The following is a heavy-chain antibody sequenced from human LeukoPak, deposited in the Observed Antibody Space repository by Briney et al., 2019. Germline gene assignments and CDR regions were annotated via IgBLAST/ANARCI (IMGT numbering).Heavy chain of an antibody. CDR2: IYYSGST. CDR3: ARDMVRGVKALDP. Sequence: PSQTLSLTCTVSGGSISSGDYYWTWIRQPPGKGLEWIGYIYYSGSTYYCPSLKSRATISVDTSKNQFSLKLRSVTAADTAVYYCARDMVRGVKALDPWGQGTLVTVSS. CDR1: GGSISSGDYY. J-gene: IGHJ5*02. D-gene: IGHD3-10*01. V-gene: IGHV4-30-4*01.